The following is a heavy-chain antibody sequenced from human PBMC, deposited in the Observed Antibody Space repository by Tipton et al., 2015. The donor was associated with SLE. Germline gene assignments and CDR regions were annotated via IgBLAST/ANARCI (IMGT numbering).Heavy chain of an antibody. V-gene: IGHV1-18*01. CDR2: ISAYNDYT. CDR1: GYIFSNHG. CDR3: ARDSTENTGILESNWFDR. Sequence: QSGAEVKKPGASVKVSCTASGYIFSNHGVSWVRQAPGQGLEWVAWISAYNDYTNFARKVQGRVTMTTDTSSSTVYMDLSSLRSDDTAVYYCARDSTENTGILESNWFDRWGQGTLVTVSS. D-gene: IGHD2/OR15-2a*01. J-gene: IGHJ5*02.